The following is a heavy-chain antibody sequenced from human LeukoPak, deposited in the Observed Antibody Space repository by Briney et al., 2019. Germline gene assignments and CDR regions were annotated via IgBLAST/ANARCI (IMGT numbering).Heavy chain of an antibody. CDR1: GGSLTSYY. Sequence: PSETLSLTCTVSGGSLTSYYWSWIRQPPGKGLEWIGYIYYSGSTNYNPSLKSRVTISVDTSKNQFSLKLSSVTAADTAVYYCARNYGGNSYWYFDLWGRGTLVTVSS. J-gene: IGHJ2*01. V-gene: IGHV4-59*08. CDR2: IYYSGST. CDR3: ARNYGGNSYWYFDL. D-gene: IGHD4-23*01.